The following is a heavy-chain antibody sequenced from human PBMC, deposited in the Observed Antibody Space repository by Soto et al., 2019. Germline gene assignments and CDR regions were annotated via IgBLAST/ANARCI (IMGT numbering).Heavy chain of an antibody. CDR2: IYYSGST. CDR3: ARDSSSSPFDY. J-gene: IGHJ4*02. CDR1: GGSISSGDYY. D-gene: IGHD6-6*01. Sequence: NPSETLSLTCTVSGGSISSGDYYWSWIRQPPGKGLEWIGYIYYSGSTYYNPSLKSRVTISVDTSKNQFSLKLSSVTAADTAVYYCARDSSSSPFDYWGQGTLVTVSS. V-gene: IGHV4-30-4*01.